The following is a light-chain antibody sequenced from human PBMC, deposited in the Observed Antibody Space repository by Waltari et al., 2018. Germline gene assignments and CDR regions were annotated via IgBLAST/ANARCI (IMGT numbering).Light chain of an antibody. CDR3: QCYDTSLASYV. Sequence: VLTQPPSVSGAPGQTVTISCTGTSFNIGAGSDGHWYQQSTGRAPRLLIHGNYNRPSGVPARFYASKSATSASLVISGLRSDDEGDYYCQCYDTSLASYVFGSGTKVTVL. J-gene: IGLJ1*01. CDR2: GNY. CDR1: SFNIGAGSD. V-gene: IGLV1-40*01.